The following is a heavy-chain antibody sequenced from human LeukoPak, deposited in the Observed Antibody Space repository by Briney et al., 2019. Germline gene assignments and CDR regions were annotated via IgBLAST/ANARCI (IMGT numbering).Heavy chain of an antibody. Sequence: SVKVSCKASGGTFSSYAISWVRQAPGQGLEWRGRIIPILGIANYAQKFQGRVTITADKSTSTAYMELSSLRSEDTAVFYCARDSRVERWGQGTLVTVSS. V-gene: IGHV1-69*04. CDR3: ARDSRVER. CDR2: IIPILGIA. J-gene: IGHJ4*02. CDR1: GGTFSSYA. D-gene: IGHD1-1*01.